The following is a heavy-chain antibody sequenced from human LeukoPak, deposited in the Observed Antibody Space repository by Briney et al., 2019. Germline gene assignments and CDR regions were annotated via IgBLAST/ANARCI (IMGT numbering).Heavy chain of an antibody. J-gene: IGHJ4*02. D-gene: IGHD1-26*01. CDR2: ISDAGDST. CDR1: TFTFSSYA. Sequence: PGGSLRLSCAASTFTFSSYAMSWVRQAPGKGLEWVSGISDAGDSTYYADSVKGRFTISRDNSKHTLYLQLNSLRAEDTAVYYCAKDLVRSDCWGQGTLVTVSS. CDR3: AKDLVRSDC. V-gene: IGHV3-23*01.